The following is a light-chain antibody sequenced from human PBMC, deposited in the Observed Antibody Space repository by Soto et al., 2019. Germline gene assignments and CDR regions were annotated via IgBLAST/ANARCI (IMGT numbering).Light chain of an antibody. CDR2: GAS. CDR3: QQYGSSPTWT. J-gene: IGKJ1*01. CDR1: QSVSSNY. Sequence: EIVLAHSPATLSLSPRGGVCMXSRPIQSVSSNYLAWYQQKPGQAPRLLIYGASTRATGIPDRFSGSGSGTDFTLTISRLEPEDSAVYYCQQYGSSPTWTFGQGTKVDIK. V-gene: IGKV3-20*01.